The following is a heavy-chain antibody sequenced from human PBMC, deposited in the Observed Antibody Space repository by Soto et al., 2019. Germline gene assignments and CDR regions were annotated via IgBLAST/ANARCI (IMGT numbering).Heavy chain of an antibody. CDR1: GFTFSTYD. CDR3: AIVAPAHWSFDL. Sequence: EVQLLESGGDLAQPGGSLRLSCAASGFTFSTYDMSWVRQAPGKGLEWVSAISGNGGSTYADSVKGRFTISRDNSMITLCIQMKSLRADVTAVHYCAIVAPAHWSFDLWGRGPLVTVTA. V-gene: IGHV3-23*01. J-gene: IGHJ2*01. CDR2: ISGNGGST.